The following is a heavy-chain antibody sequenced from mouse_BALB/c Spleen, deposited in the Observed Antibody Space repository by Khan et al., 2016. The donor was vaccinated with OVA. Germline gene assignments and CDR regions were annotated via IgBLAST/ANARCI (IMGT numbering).Heavy chain of an antibody. CDR3: ARRNYFGYTFAY. D-gene: IGHD1-2*01. CDR2: ISPGSGDT. Sequence: QVQLQQSGAELARPGASVKLSCKASGYTFTDYYINWVKQRTGQGLEWIGEISPGSGDTYYNERFKGKATLTADKDSSTAYMQISSLTSEASAVYCCARRNYFGYTFAYWGQGTLVTVSA. J-gene: IGHJ3*01. CDR1: GYTFTDYY. V-gene: IGHV1-77*01.